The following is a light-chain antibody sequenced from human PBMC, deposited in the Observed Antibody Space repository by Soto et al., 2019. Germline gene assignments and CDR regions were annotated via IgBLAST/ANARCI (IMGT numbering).Light chain of an antibody. CDR3: LSYTTSATYV. V-gene: IGLV2-14*01. CDR1: SSDIGNYYNY. CDR2: GVT. Sequence: SALTQPAPVSGSPGQSITISCTGTSSDIGNYYNYVSWYQQHPGKAPKVVIYGVTNRPSGVSSRFSGSKSGSTASLTISGLQAEDEADYYCLSYTTSATYVFGTGTKVTV. J-gene: IGLJ1*01.